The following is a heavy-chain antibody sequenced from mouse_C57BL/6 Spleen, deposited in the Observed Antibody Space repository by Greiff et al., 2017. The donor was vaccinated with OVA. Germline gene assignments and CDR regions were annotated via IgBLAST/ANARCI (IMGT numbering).Heavy chain of an antibody. V-gene: IGHV1-15*01. CDR1: GYTFPDYE. CDR3: ARLDDYDRGY. Sequence: VQLQESGAELVRPGASVTLSCKASGYTFPDYEMHWVKQTPVHGLEWIGAIDPETGGTAYNQKFKCKAILTADKSSSTAYMELRSLTSEDSAVYYCARLDDYDRGYWGQCTTLTVSS. D-gene: IGHD2-4*01. J-gene: IGHJ2*01. CDR2: IDPETGGT.